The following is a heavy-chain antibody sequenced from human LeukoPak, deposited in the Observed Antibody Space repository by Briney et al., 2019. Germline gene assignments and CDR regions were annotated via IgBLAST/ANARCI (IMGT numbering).Heavy chain of an antibody. CDR2: INSDGSRT. CDR3: ARGNFYSGSGSSPLDY. CDR1: GFTFNNYW. Sequence: GGSLRLSCAASGFTFNNYWMHWVRQVPGEGLVWVSRINSDGSRTNYVDSAKGRFTISRDNAKNTLFLQMSSLRAEDTAVYYCARGNFYSGSGSSPLDYWGQGTLVTVFS. V-gene: IGHV3-74*01. J-gene: IGHJ4*02. D-gene: IGHD3-10*01.